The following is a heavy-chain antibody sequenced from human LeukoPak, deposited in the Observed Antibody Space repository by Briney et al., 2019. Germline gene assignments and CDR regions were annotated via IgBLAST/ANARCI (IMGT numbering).Heavy chain of an antibody. CDR1: GFTFSSYA. CDR2: ISPSGGST. D-gene: IGHD2-2*01. Sequence: PGGSLRLSCAASGFTFSSYAMRWVRQTPGKGLEWVSTISPSGGSTFYADSVKGRFTISRDNSKNTLYLQMNSLRVEDTAVYYCATKGNLNYFESWGQGTLVTVSS. CDR3: ATKGNLNYFES. J-gene: IGHJ4*02. V-gene: IGHV3-23*01.